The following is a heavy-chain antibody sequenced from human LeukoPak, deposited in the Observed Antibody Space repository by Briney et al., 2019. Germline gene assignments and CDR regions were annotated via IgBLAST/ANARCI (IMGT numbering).Heavy chain of an antibody. CDR1: GGSISSYY. CDR3: ARGYMKSSGYYRYPYYYYYYMDV. CDR2: IYTSGST. D-gene: IGHD3-22*01. Sequence: SETLSLTCTVSGGSISSYYWSWIRQPAGKGLEWIGRIYTSGSTNYNLSLKSRVTMSVDTSKNQFSLKLSSVTAADTAVYYCARGYMKSSGYYRYPYYYYYYMDVWGKGTTVTVSS. J-gene: IGHJ6*03. V-gene: IGHV4-4*07.